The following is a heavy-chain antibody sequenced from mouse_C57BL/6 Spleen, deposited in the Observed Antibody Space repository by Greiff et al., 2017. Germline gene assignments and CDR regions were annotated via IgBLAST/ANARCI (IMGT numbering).Heavy chain of an antibody. Sequence: EVKLMESGGGLVQPGGSLSLSCAASGFTFTDYYMSWVRQPPGKALEWLGFIRNKANGYTTEYSASVKGRFTISRDNSQSILYLQMNALRAEDSATYYCARYRNYYGSSRGYFDVWGTGTTVTVSS. CDR2: IRNKANGYTT. D-gene: IGHD1-1*01. J-gene: IGHJ1*03. CDR1: GFTFTDYY. V-gene: IGHV7-3*01. CDR3: ARYRNYYGSSRGYFDV.